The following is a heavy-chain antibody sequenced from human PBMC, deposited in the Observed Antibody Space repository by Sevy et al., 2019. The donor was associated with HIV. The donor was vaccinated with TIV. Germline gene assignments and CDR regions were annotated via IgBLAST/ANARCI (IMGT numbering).Heavy chain of an antibody. D-gene: IGHD3-10*01. Sequence: GGSLRLSCAASGFTFSSYGMHWVRQAPGKGLEWVAVIWYDGSNKYYADSVKGRFTISRDNSKNTLYLKMNSLRAEDTAVYYCARDLTPWFGELLNYYYYMDVWGKGTTVTVSS. V-gene: IGHV3-33*01. J-gene: IGHJ6*03. CDR3: ARDLTPWFGELLNYYYYMDV. CDR1: GFTFSSYG. CDR2: IWYDGSNK.